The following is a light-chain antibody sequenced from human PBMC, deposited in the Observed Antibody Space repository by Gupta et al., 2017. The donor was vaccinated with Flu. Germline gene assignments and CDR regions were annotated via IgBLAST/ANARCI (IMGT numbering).Light chain of an antibody. Sequence: VTIACTGTSSDVGVYNYVSWYQQHPGKAPKLIIYEVSQRPSGVPDRFSGSKSGNTAFLSVSGLQPEDEADYYCSSYAGSNDFGVFGGGTKLTVL. CDR1: SSDVGVYNY. J-gene: IGLJ3*02. CDR3: SSYAGSNDFGV. V-gene: IGLV2-8*01. CDR2: EVS.